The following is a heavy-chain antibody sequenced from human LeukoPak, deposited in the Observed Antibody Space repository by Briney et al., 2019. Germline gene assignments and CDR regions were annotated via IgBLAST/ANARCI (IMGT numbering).Heavy chain of an antibody. CDR1: GFTFSTYA. Sequence: GGSLRLSCAASGFTFSTYAMSWVRQAPGKGLEWVSVISGSGDSTYCADSVKGRFTISRDNSKNTLYLQMNSLRAEDTAIYYCAKEVPDFDYWGQGTLVTVSS. V-gene: IGHV3-23*01. J-gene: IGHJ4*02. CDR2: ISGSGDST. CDR3: AKEVPDFDY. D-gene: IGHD4/OR15-4a*01.